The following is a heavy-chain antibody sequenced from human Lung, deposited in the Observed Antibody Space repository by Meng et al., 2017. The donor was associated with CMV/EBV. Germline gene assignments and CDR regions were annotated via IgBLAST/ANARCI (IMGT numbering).Heavy chain of an antibody. J-gene: IGHJ4*02. CDR3: ARKVPFDY. V-gene: IGHV3-48*04. CDR1: GFTFSSYS. Sequence: GEXXKISCAASGFTFSSYSMNWVRQAPGKGLEWVSYISSSSSTIYYADSVKGRFTISRDNAKNSLYLQMNSLRAEDTAVYYCARKVPFDYWGQGNLVTGAS. CDR2: ISSSSSTI.